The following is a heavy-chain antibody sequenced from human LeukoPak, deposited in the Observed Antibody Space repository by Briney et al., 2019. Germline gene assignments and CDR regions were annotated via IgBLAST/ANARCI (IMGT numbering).Heavy chain of an antibody. J-gene: IGHJ4*02. CDR3: ARGDPSSSTSTSGWPFDY. D-gene: IGHD6-19*01. CDR1: GGSFSGYY. V-gene: IGHV4-34*01. Sequence: PSETLSLTCAVYGGSFSGYYWSWIRQPPGKGLEWIGEIDHSGSTNYNPSLKSRVTISKDTSKIQFSLKLTSVTVADTAVYYCARGDPSSSTSTSGWPFDYWGQGTLVTVSS. CDR2: IDHSGST.